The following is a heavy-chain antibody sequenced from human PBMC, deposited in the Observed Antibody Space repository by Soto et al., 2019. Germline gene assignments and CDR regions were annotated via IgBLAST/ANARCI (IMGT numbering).Heavy chain of an antibody. D-gene: IGHD2-2*01. J-gene: IGHJ4*02. CDR3: AKDLLPYEIVVVPAADY. CDR2: ISGSGGST. V-gene: IGHV3-23*01. Sequence: QPGGSLRLSCAASGFTFSSYAMSWVRQAPGKGLEWVSAISGSGGSTYYADSVKGRFTISRDNSKNTLYLQMNSLRAEDTAVYYCAKDLLPYEIVVVPAADYWGQGTLVTVSS. CDR1: GFTFSSYA.